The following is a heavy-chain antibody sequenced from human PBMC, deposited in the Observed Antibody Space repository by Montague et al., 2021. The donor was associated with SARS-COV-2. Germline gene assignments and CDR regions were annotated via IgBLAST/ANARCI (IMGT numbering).Heavy chain of an antibody. CDR3: ARGPITVTTFYYYYGMDV. CDR2: IYYSGST. V-gene: IGHV4-39*07. Sequence: SETLSLTCTVSGGSISSSSYYWGWIRQPPGKGLEWIGSIYYSGSTYYNPSLKSRVTISVDTCKNQFSLELSSVTASDTAVYYCARGPITVTTFYYYYGMDVWGQGTTVTVSS. D-gene: IGHD4-17*01. J-gene: IGHJ6*02. CDR1: GGSISSSSYY.